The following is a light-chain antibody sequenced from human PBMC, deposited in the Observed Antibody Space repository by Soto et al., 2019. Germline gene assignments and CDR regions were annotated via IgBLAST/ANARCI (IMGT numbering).Light chain of an antibody. V-gene: IGKV3-20*01. CDR3: QQYDTSPQA. J-gene: IGKJ1*01. CDR2: EAS. CDR1: QRVRSTF. Sequence: ETVLTQSPGTLSLSPGERATLSCRASQRVRSTFLAWYQQKPGQAPRLLISEASSRATGIPDRFIGSGSGTDFTLTISRLEPEDFAVYYCQQYDTSPQAFGQGTKVEIK.